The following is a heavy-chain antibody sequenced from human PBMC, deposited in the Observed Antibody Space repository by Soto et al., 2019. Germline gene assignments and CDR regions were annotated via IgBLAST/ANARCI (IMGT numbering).Heavy chain of an antibody. D-gene: IGHD3-10*01. CDR1: GGSFSGYY. CDR3: ARFGEQLTNFDY. Sequence: SETLSLTCAVYGGSFSGYYWTWIRQPPGTGLEWIGEINHSGSTNYNPSLKSRVTISVDTSKNQFSLKLSSVTAADTAVYYCARFGEQLTNFDYWGQGTLVTVS. V-gene: IGHV4-34*01. J-gene: IGHJ4*02. CDR2: INHSGST.